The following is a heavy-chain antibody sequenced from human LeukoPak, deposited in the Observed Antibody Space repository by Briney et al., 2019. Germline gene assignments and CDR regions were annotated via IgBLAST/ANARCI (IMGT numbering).Heavy chain of an antibody. D-gene: IGHD4-17*01. CDR3: ARTSPHGDYGPSYYYYYMDV. CDR2: ISSSSSTI. J-gene: IGHJ6*03. Sequence: GGSLRLSCAAPGFTLCSYSINWVRQAPGKGLEWVSYISSSSSTIYYADSVKGRFTISRDNAKNSLYLQMNSLRAEDTAVYYCARTSPHGDYGPSYYYYYMDVWGKGTTVTVSS. CDR1: GFTLCSYS. V-gene: IGHV3-48*01.